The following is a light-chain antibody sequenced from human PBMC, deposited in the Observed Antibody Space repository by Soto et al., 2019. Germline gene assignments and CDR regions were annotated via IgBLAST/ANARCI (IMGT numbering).Light chain of an antibody. CDR1: SSDVGGYNY. J-gene: IGLJ3*02. CDR2: DVS. Sequence: QSALTQPASVSGSPGQSITISCTGTSSDVGGYNYVSWYQQHPGKAPKLMIYDVSNQPSGVSNRFSGSKSGNTASLTISGLQAEDEADYYCSSYTSSSIVFGGGTKVTVL. V-gene: IGLV2-14*01. CDR3: SSYTSSSIV.